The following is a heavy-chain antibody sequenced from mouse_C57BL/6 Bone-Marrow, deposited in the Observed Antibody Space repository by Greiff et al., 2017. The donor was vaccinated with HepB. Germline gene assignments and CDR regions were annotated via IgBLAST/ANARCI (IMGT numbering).Heavy chain of an antibody. Sequence: VQLQQSGPELVKPGASVKISCKASGYSFTDYNMNWVKQSNGKSLEWIAVINPNYGTTSYNQKFKGKATLTVGQSSSTAYMQLNSLTSEDSAVYYCASGDYYGSRTRNFDYGGQGTTLTVS. J-gene: IGHJ2*01. CDR2: INPNYGTT. V-gene: IGHV1-39*01. CDR1: GYSFTDYN. CDR3: ASGDYYGSRTRNFDY. D-gene: IGHD1-1*01.